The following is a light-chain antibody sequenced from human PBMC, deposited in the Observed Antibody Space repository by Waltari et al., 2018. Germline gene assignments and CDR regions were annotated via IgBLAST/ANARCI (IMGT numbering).Light chain of an antibody. CDR1: QGINKE. J-gene: IGKJ3*01. V-gene: IGKV1-27*01. CDR3: QQDYTTPFT. Sequence: DIQMTQSPSSLSASVGDRVTVTCRASQGINKELNWYQQKPGKAPTLLIYAASSLQTGVSSRFSGSGSGTDFTFTISSLQPEDVATYYCQQDYTTPFTFVPGTKLDIK. CDR2: AAS.